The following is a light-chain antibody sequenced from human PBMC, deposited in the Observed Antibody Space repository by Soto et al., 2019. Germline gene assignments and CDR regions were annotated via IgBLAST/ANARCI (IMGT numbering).Light chain of an antibody. CDR2: SAS. CDR1: QGISNF. J-gene: IGKJ5*01. V-gene: IGKV1-39*01. CDR3: QQSYTTPVT. Sequence: IQLTQSPSSLSASVGNRVTIPCRASQGISNFLAWYQQKPGKAPELLIHSASTLQTGVPSRFSGSGSGTDFALTISSLQPEDFATYYCQQSYTTPVTFGQGTRLEIK.